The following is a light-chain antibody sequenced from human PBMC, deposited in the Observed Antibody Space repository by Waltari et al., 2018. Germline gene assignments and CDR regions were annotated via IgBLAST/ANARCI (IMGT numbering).Light chain of an antibody. CDR1: SSNIGNKY. CDR2: DNN. Sequence: QSVLTQPPTVCAAPGQEGTITCPGRSSNIGNKYVTWYQQRTGTAPKLLIYDNNKRPSGIPDRFSGSKSVTSATLGITGLQTGDEADYYCGTWDSSLSAGRVFGGGTKLTVL. J-gene: IGLJ2*01. CDR3: GTWDSSLSAGRV. V-gene: IGLV1-51*01.